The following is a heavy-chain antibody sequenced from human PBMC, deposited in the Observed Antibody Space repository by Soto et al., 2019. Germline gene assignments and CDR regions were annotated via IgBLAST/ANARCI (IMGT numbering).Heavy chain of an antibody. CDR2: INGRGGQT. D-gene: IGHD1-26*01. Sequence: EVQLLESGGGLVQPGGSLRLSCAASGFIFSDYAMSWVRQAPGKGLEWVSAINGRGGQTYYADSVKGRFPISRDNSNHALNLHMTSLTAEETVIYFSGEEREQVVIDSWGQGTLVTVSS. CDR1: GFIFSDYA. V-gene: IGHV3-23*01. J-gene: IGHJ5*01. CDR3: GEEREQVVIDS.